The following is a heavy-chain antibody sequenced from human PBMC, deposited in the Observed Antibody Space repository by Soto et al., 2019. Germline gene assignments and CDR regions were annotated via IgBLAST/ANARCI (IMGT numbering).Heavy chain of an antibody. CDR2: INHSGST. CDR1: GGSFSDYY. V-gene: IGHV4-34*01. Sequence: QVRLQQWGAGPLKPSETLPLTCAVYGGSFSDYYWSWVRQPPGKGLEWIGEINHSGSTNYNPSIKMRVTISVDTSKNQFSLKLNSVTAADTAVYYCAREVPSRYFDLWGRGTPVTVSS. D-gene: IGHD3-10*01. J-gene: IGHJ2*01. CDR3: AREVPSRYFDL.